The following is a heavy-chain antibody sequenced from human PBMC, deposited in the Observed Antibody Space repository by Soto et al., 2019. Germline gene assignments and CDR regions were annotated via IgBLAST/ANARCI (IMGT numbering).Heavy chain of an antibody. D-gene: IGHD3-22*01. Sequence: QVQLQESGPGLVKPSQTLSLPCTVSGGSISSGGYYWSWIRQPPGKGLDWIGHIYYSWSTYYNPSLKSRVTISVDTSKNQFSLKLSSVTAADTAVYSCASQTYYYDSSGPPLGAFDIWGQGTIVTVSS. CDR2: IYYSWST. CDR1: GGSISSGGYY. CDR3: ASQTYYYDSSGPPLGAFDI. J-gene: IGHJ3*02. V-gene: IGHV4-31*03.